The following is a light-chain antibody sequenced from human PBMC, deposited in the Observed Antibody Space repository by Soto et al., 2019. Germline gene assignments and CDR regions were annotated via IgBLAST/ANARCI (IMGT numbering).Light chain of an antibody. J-gene: IGKJ3*01. V-gene: IGKV3-20*01. CDR2: GAS. CDR1: QSISSSQ. Sequence: EIVLTQSPGTLSLSPGERATLSCRASQSISSSQLAWYQQRPGQAPRLLIYGASSRATGIPDRFRGRGSGTDFVLTISRLVPEDFAMYYCQHYGSSVPITFGHGTKVYIK. CDR3: QHYGSSVPIT.